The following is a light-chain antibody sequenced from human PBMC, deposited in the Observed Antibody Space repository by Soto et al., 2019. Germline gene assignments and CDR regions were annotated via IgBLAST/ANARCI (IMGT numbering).Light chain of an antibody. CDR3: GAWDSNTQV. CDR1: SGHSTYI. Sequence: QSVLTQSSSASASLGSSVKLTCTLSSGHSTYIIAWHQQQPGKAPRYLMKLEGSGGYNKGSGVPDRFSGSSSGADRYLTISNLQFEDEADYYCGAWDSNTQVFGGGTKLTVL. J-gene: IGLJ2*01. CDR2: LEGSGGY. V-gene: IGLV4-60*02.